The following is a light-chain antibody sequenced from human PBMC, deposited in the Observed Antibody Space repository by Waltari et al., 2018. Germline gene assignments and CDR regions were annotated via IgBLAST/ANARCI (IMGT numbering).Light chain of an antibody. CDR2: STS. CDR3: LQYDTAPRT. CDR1: QSMDSSN. J-gene: IGKJ1*01. Sequence: EIVLTQSPGTLSLSPGERATLSCRTSQSMDSSNLAWYQHNVGQAPRLLIYSTSSRATGVPDRFSGGGSGTGFTLTISRLEPEDFAVYYCLQYDTAPRTFGQGTKVEI. V-gene: IGKV3-20*01.